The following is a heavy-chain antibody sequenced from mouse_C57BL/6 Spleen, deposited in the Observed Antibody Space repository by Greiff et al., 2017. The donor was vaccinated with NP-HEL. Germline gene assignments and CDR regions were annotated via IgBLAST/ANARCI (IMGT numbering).Heavy chain of an antibody. V-gene: IGHV5-4*01. CDR3: ARDDSSGYVRFAY. Sequence: EVKVVESGGGLVKPGGSLKLSCAASGFTFSSYAMSWVRQTPEKRLEWVATISDGGSYTYYPDNVKGRFTISRDNAKNNLYLQMSHLKSEDTAMYYCARDDSSGYVRFAYWGQGTLVTVSA. J-gene: IGHJ3*01. CDR1: GFTFSSYA. CDR2: ISDGGSYT. D-gene: IGHD3-2*02.